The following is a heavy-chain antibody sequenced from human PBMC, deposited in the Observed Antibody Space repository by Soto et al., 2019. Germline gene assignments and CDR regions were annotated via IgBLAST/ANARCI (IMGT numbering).Heavy chain of an antibody. CDR2: IYYSGST. D-gene: IGHD5-18*01. CDR3: ARVDTAMVDFDY. CDR1: GGSISSGDYY. V-gene: IGHV4-30-4*01. J-gene: IGHJ4*02. Sequence: LSLTCTVSGGSISSGDYYWSWIRQPPGKCLEWIGYIYYSGSTYYNPSLKSRVTISVDTSKNQFSLKLSSVTAADTAVYYCARVDTAMVDFDYWAQGTLGIGS.